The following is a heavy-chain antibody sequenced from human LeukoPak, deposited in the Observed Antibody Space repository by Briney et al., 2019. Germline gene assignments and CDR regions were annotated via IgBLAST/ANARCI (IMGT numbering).Heavy chain of an antibody. D-gene: IGHD6-19*01. CDR1: GFIFSNYA. V-gene: IGHV3-23*01. Sequence: PGGSLRLSCAASGFIFSNYAMSWVRQAPGKGLEWVSSVSGTGGSTNYADSVKGRFTISRDNSKNTLYLQMNSLRAEDTAIYYCTGGGWSTDAFDIWGQGTVVTVSS. CDR3: TGGGWSTDAFDI. CDR2: VSGTGGST. J-gene: IGHJ3*02.